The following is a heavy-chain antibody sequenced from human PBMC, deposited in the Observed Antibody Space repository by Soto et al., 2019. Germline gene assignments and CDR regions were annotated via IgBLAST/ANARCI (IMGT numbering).Heavy chain of an antibody. CDR2: LYSDGRT. V-gene: IGHV3-53*01. Sequence: PGGSLRLSCAASGFIVISNYITWCGHSPGKGLEWVSVLYSDGRTAYADSAKGRFTISRDNAKNSLYLQMNSLRAEDTAVYYCARDSLYSSSPLTLDYWGQGTLVTVSS. CDR3: ARDSLYSSSPLTLDY. CDR1: GFIVISNY. J-gene: IGHJ4*02. D-gene: IGHD6-6*01.